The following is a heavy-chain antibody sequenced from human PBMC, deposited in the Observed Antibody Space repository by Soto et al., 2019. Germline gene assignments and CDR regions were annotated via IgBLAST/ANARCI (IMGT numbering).Heavy chain of an antibody. D-gene: IGHD3-3*01. CDR1: GGSISGYY. V-gene: IGHV4-59*01. CDR2: IYYSGST. Sequence: SETLSLTCTVSGGSISGYYWSWIRQPSGKGLEWIGYIYYSGSTNYNPSLKSRVTISVDTSKNQFSLKLSSVTAADTAVYYCARIYDFWSGYYYDYWGQGTLVTVSS. J-gene: IGHJ4*02. CDR3: ARIYDFWSGYYYDY.